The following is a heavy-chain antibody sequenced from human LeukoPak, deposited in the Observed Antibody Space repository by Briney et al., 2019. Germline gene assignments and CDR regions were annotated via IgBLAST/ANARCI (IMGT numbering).Heavy chain of an antibody. CDR1: GYSFTSYW. Sequence: GGSLKISCKGSGYSFTSYWISWVRQMPGKGLEWMGRIDPSDSYTNYSPSFQGHVTISADKSISTAYLQWSSLKASDTAMYYCARLGAAAGTHYYYGMDVWGQGTTVTVSS. J-gene: IGHJ6*02. V-gene: IGHV5-10-1*01. D-gene: IGHD6-13*01. CDR3: ARLGAAAGTHYYYGMDV. CDR2: IDPSDSYT.